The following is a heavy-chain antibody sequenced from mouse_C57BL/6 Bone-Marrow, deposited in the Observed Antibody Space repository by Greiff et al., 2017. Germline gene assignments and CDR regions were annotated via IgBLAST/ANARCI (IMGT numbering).Heavy chain of an antibody. J-gene: IGHJ2*01. CDR1: GYTFTDYY. D-gene: IGHD2-1*01. CDR2: INPNNGGT. CDR3: ARGVYCMGGYFDY. Sequence: VQLQQSGPELVKPGASVKISCKASGYTFTDYYMNWVKQSHGKSLEWIGEINPNNGGTSYNQKFKGKATLTADKSSNTAYMELSSLTSEDSAIYYCARGVYCMGGYFDYWGQGTTLTVSS. V-gene: IGHV1-26*01.